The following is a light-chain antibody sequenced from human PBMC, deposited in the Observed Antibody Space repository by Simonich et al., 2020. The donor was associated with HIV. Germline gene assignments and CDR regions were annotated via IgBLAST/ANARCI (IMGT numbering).Light chain of an antibody. CDR3: QQSYSTPYT. V-gene: IGKV1-39*01. CDR2: AAS. CDR1: QSISSY. J-gene: IGKJ2*01. Sequence: DIQMTQSPSSLSASVGDRVTITCRASQSISSYLNWYQQKPGKAPKLLIYAASSLQIGVPSRFSGSGTGTDCTLTISSLQPEDFATYACQQSYSTPYTFGQGTKLEIK.